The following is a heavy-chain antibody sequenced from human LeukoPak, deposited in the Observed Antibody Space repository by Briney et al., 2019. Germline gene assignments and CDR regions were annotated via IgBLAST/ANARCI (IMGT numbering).Heavy chain of an antibody. Sequence: GGSLRLSCAASGLTFSSYWMHWVRQAPGKGLVWVSRINSDGSSTSYADSVKGRFTISRDNAKNTLYLQMNSLRAEDTAVYYCARVVYGFTGTYDAFDIWGQGTMVTVSS. V-gene: IGHV3-74*01. D-gene: IGHD1-1*01. CDR3: ARVVYGFTGTYDAFDI. CDR2: INSDGSST. J-gene: IGHJ3*02. CDR1: GLTFSSYW.